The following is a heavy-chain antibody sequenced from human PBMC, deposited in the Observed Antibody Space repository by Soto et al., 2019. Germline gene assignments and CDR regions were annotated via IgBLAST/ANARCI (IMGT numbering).Heavy chain of an antibody. V-gene: IGHV3-33*01. J-gene: IGHJ6*02. CDR1: GFTFSSYG. D-gene: IGHD3-10*01. CDR2: IWYDGSNK. Sequence: GGSLRLSCAASGFTFSSYGMHWVRQAPGKGLEWVAVIWYDGSNKYYADSVKGRFTISRDNSKNTLYLQMNSLRAEDTAVYYCVRNYGSGSYGTGNYGMDVWGQGTTVTVSS. CDR3: VRNYGSGSYGTGNYGMDV.